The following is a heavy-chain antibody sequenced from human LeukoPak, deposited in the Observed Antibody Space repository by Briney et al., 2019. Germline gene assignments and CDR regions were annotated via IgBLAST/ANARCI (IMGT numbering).Heavy chain of an antibody. Sequence: GRSLRLSCAASGFTFSSYAMHWVRQAPGKGLEWVAVISYDGSNKYYADSVKGRFTISRDNSKNTLYLQMNSLRAEDTAVYYCARDGPPRYCSSTGCLTYYFDYWGQGTLVTVSS. J-gene: IGHJ4*02. D-gene: IGHD2-2*01. CDR2: ISYDGSNK. CDR1: GFTFSSYA. V-gene: IGHV3-30*04. CDR3: ARDGPPRYCSSTGCLTYYFDY.